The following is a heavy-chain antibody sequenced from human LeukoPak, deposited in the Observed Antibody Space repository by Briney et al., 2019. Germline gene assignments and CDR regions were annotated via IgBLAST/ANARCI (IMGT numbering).Heavy chain of an antibody. CDR3: ARDLIKYYDILTGYYSLGY. V-gene: IGHV1-69*13. D-gene: IGHD3-9*01. Sequence: GASVKVSCKASGGTFSSYAISWVRQAPGQGLVWMGGIIPIFGTANYAQKFQGRVTITADESTSTAYMELSSLRSEDTAVYYCARDLIKYYDILTGYYSLGYWGQGTLVTVSS. CDR1: GGTFSSYA. J-gene: IGHJ4*02. CDR2: IIPIFGTA.